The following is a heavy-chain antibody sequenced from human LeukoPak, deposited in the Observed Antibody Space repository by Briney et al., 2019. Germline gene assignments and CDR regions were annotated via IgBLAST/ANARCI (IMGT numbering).Heavy chain of an antibody. CDR2: VHYSGTT. V-gene: IGHV4-59*01. Sequence: ASETLSLTCTVSGGTTSGYYWSWIRQPPGQGLEWIGNVHYSGTTNYSPSLKSRVTISVDSSKTQLSLKLTSVTDAETAVYYCARGGRSGSYTYYFDYWGLGSLVTVSS. CDR1: GGTTSGYY. J-gene: IGHJ4*02. D-gene: IGHD1-26*01. CDR3: ARGGRSGSYTYYFDY.